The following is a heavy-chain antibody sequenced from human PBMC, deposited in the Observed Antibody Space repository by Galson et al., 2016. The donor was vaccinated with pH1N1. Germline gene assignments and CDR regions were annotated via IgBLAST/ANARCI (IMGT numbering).Heavy chain of an antibody. CDR2: ISPDSGGT. J-gene: IGHJ6*02. CDR3: ATSSPRITGTTGFFGLDV. V-gene: IGHV1-2*04. D-gene: IGHD1-7*01. CDR1: TYSFSGYY. Sequence: SVKVSCKASTYSFSGYYIHWVRQAPGQGLEWMGWISPDSGGTVYAQKFQDWVTMTWDTSIRTTYMEVTRLTSDDTAVYFCATSSPRITGTTGFFGLDVWGQGATVTVSS.